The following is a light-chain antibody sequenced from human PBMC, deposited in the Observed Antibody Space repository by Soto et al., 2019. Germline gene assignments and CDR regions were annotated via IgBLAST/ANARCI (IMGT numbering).Light chain of an antibody. Sequence: EIVLTQSPATLSLSPGERATLSCRASQSVSSYLAWNQQKPGQAPRLLIYDASNRATGIPARFSGSGSGTDFTLTISSLEPEDFAVYYCQQRSNWPMYTFGQGTKVEIK. V-gene: IGKV3-11*01. CDR3: QQRSNWPMYT. CDR1: QSVSSY. CDR2: DAS. J-gene: IGKJ2*01.